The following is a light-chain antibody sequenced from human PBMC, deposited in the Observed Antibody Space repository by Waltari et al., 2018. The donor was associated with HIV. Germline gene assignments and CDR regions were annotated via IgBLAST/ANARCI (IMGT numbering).Light chain of an antibody. Sequence: SYVLTQPPSVSVAPGKTAKITCGGDNIGSESVSWYQQKPGQAPLLVIYYDTDRPAGIPGRFSGSSSGDTATLTISGVEAGDEADYHCQVWLSSSGDHPVFGGGTRLTVL. CDR2: YDT. V-gene: IGLV3-21*01. CDR3: QVWLSSSGDHPV. CDR1: NIGSES. J-gene: IGLJ2*01.